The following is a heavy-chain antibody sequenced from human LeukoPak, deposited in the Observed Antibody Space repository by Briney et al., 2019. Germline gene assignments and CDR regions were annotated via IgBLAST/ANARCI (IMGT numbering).Heavy chain of an antibody. CDR2: IDYSGGSS. V-gene: IGHV3-23*01. Sequence: GGSLRLSCTVSGFTLSSYEMSWIRQAPGKGLEWVSSIDYSGGSSYYADSVKGRFTISRDDSKNTLYLQLNSLRAEDTAVYYCAKDYGVTIFGVPLGWGQGTLVTVSS. CDR3: AKDYGVTIFGVPLG. D-gene: IGHD3-3*01. J-gene: IGHJ4*02. CDR1: GFTLSSYE.